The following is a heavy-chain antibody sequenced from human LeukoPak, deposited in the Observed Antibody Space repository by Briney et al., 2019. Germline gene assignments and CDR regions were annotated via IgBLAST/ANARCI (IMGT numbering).Heavy chain of an antibody. D-gene: IGHD3-3*01. CDR2: IKQDGSEK. V-gene: IGHV3-7*05. J-gene: IGHJ5*02. Sequence: GGSLRLSCGASAFTFSSYWMSWVRQAPGKGLEWVANIKQDGSEKYYVDSVKGRFTISRDNAKNSLYLQMNSLRAEDTAVYYCATDSPFDPWGQGTLVTVSS. CDR1: AFTFSSYW. CDR3: ATDSPFDP.